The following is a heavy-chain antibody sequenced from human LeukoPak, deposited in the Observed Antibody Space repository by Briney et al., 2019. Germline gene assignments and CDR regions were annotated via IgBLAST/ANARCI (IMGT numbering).Heavy chain of an antibody. J-gene: IGHJ4*02. CDR1: GYTFPSYW. CDR2: IFPGDSDT. V-gene: IGHV5-51*01. D-gene: IGHD1-20*01. CDR3: ARLRDNWEDY. Sequence: GESLKISCKGSGYTFPSYWIVWVRQVPGKGPEWMGMIFPGDSDTKYSPSFEGQITISADKSISSAYLQWSSLKASDTAIYYCARLRDNWEDYWGQGTLATISS.